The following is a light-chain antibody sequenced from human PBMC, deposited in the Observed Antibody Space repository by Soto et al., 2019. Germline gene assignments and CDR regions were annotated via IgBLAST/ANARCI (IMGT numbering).Light chain of an antibody. CDR3: TSYKHSRLYV. V-gene: IGLV2-14*03. CDR1: SSDVGAYNY. CDR2: DVS. J-gene: IGLJ1*01. Sequence: QSALTQPASVSGSPGQSITISCTGTSSDVGAYNYVSWYQHHPGKAPKLIIHDVSTRPSGVSDRFSGSKSGNTASLTISGPQAADEADSYCTSYKHSRLYVFGTGTKVTVL.